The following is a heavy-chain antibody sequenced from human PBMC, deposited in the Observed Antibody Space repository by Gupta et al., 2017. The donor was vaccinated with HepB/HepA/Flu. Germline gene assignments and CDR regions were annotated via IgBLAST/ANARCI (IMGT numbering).Heavy chain of an antibody. CDR1: GGSFSGYY. V-gene: IGHV4-34*01. CDR2: INHSGST. Sequence: QVQLQQWGAGLLKPSETLSLTCAVYGGSFSGYYWSWIRQPPGKGLEWIGEINHSGSTNYNPSLKSRVTISVDTSKNQFSLKLSSVTAADTAVYYCARGRDCSSTSCSFDYWGQGTLVTVSS. D-gene: IGHD2-2*01. CDR3: ARGRDCSSTSCSFDY. J-gene: IGHJ4*02.